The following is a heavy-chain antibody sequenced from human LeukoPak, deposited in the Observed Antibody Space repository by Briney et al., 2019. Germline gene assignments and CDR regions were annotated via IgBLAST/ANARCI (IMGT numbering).Heavy chain of an antibody. CDR3: ARVKRAYCSGGSCSWNY. CDR1: GYTFTSYD. D-gene: IGHD2-15*01. Sequence: ASVKDSCKASGYTFTSYDINWVRQATGQGLEWMGWMNPNSGNTGYAQKFQGRVTMTRNTSISTAYMELSSLRSEDTAVYYCARVKRAYCSGGSCSWNYWGQGTLVTVSS. V-gene: IGHV1-8*01. J-gene: IGHJ4*02. CDR2: MNPNSGNT.